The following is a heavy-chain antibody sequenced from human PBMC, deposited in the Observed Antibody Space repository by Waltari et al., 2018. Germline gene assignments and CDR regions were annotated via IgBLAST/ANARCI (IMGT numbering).Heavy chain of an antibody. CDR2: INWNSGNI. V-gene: IGHV3-9*01. CDR3: TSDAFGNSIGGVFDY. D-gene: IGHD3-3*01. CDR1: VFSFADRA. Sequence: EVQLVESGGGLVQPGRYLRLSCVGSVFSFADRAMHWVRQGPGKGLEWVSGINWNSGNIGYADSVKGRFTISRDNAKNSLYLQINSVRTEDTALYYCTSDAFGNSIGGVFDYWGQGTLVNVSS. J-gene: IGHJ4*02.